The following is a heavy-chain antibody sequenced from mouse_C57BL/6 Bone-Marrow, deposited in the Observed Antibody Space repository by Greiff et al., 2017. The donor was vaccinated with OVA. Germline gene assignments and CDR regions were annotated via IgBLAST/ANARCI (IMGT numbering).Heavy chain of an antibody. CDR3: SIYYDYDGYYFDY. J-gene: IGHJ2*01. D-gene: IGHD2-4*01. Sequence: QVQLKQSGAELVKPGASVKLSCKASGYTFTSYWMHWVKQRPGQGLEWIGMIHPNSGSTNYNEKFKSKATLTVDKSSSTAYMQLSSLTSEDSAVYYCSIYYDYDGYYFDYWGQGTTLTVSS. CDR2: IHPNSGST. V-gene: IGHV1-64*01. CDR1: GYTFTSYW.